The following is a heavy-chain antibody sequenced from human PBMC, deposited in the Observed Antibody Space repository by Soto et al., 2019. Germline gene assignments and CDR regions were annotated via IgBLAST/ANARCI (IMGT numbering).Heavy chain of an antibody. V-gene: IGHV4-30-2*01. CDR3: ARVERTLSTPFAYGMDV. Sequence: QLQLQESGSGLVKPSQTLSLTCTVSGGSINSGGYSWIWIRQPPGKGLEWIGYIYHTGNTFYNPSLQSRVTISLDQSKIQFSLSLGSVTAADTAIYYCARVERTLSTPFAYGMDVWGQGTTVTVSS. CDR1: GGSINSGGYS. CDR2: IYHTGNT. J-gene: IGHJ6*02. D-gene: IGHD2-2*01.